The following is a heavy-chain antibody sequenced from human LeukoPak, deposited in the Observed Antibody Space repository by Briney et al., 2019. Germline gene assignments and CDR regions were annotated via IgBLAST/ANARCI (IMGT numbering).Heavy chain of an antibody. V-gene: IGHV3-21*01. Sequence: GGSLRLSCAASGFTFSSYSMNWVRQAPGKGLEWVSSISSSTNYIYYADSVKGRFTISRDNAKKSLYVQMNSLRAEDTAVYYCARGYYGSGSYYTDWYFDLWGRGTLVTVSS. D-gene: IGHD3-10*01. J-gene: IGHJ2*01. CDR1: GFTFSSYS. CDR2: ISSSTNYI. CDR3: ARGYYGSGSYYTDWYFDL.